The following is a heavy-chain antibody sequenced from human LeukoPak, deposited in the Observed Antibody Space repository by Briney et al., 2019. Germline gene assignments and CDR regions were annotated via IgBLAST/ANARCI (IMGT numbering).Heavy chain of an antibody. CDR1: GGSISSGGYY. CDR3: ARRGTGDWFDP. Sequence: PSETLSLTCTVSGGSISSGGYYWSWIRQHPGKGLEWIGYIHYSGSTYYNPSLKSRVTISVDTSKNQFSLKLSSVTAADTAVYYCARRGTGDWFDPWGQGTLVTVSS. V-gene: IGHV4-31*03. J-gene: IGHJ5*02. D-gene: IGHD1-14*01. CDR2: IHYSGST.